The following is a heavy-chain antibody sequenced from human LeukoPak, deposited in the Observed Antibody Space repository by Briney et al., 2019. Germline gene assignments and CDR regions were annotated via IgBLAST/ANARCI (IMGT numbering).Heavy chain of an antibody. Sequence: GGSLRLSCAASGFTVSSNYMSWVGQAAGKGLEWVAVIYSGGSTYYADCVKGRFTISRDNAKNSLYLQMNSLRAEDTAFYYCAKGLYYYDSSGYSNDAFDIWGQGTMVTVSS. CDR2: IYSGGST. CDR3: AKGLYYYDSSGYSNDAFDI. J-gene: IGHJ3*02. V-gene: IGHV3-53*05. CDR1: GFTVSSNY. D-gene: IGHD3-22*01.